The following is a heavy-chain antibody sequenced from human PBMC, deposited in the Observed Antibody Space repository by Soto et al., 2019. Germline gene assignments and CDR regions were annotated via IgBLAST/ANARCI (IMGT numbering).Heavy chain of an antibody. Sequence: GGSLRLFCAASGFTFSSYAMSWVRQAPGKGLEWVSAISGSGGSTYYADSVKGRFTISRDNSKNTLYLQMNSLRAEDTAVYYCAKEGGGRYFDWLLTESQFDYWGQGTLVTVSS. CDR2: ISGSGGST. J-gene: IGHJ4*02. D-gene: IGHD3-9*01. CDR1: GFTFSSYA. CDR3: AKEGGGRYFDWLLTESQFDY. V-gene: IGHV3-23*01.